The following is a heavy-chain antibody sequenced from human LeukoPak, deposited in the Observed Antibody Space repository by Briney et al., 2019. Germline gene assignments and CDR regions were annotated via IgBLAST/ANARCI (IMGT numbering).Heavy chain of an antibody. D-gene: IGHD3-3*01. V-gene: IGHV1-46*01. CDR3: ARSSFKYDFWSGYHMDPLDY. J-gene: IGHJ4*02. CDR2: INPSGGST. CDR1: GYTFTSYY. Sequence: GASVKVSCKASGYTFTSYYMHWVRQAPGQGLEWMGIINPSGGSTSYAQKFQGRVTMTRDTSTSTVYMELSSLRSEDTAVYYCARSSFKYDFWSGYHMDPLDYWGQGTLVTVSS.